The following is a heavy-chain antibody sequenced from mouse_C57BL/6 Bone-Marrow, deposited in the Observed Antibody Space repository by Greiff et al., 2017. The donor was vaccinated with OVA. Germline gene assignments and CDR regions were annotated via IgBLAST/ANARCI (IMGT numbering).Heavy chain of an antibody. V-gene: IGHV1-50*01. CDR2: IDPSDSYT. J-gene: IGHJ2*01. CDR1: GYTFTSYW. CDR3: ARSRGFDY. Sequence: VQLQQSGAELVKPGASVKLSCKASGYTFTSYWMQWVKQRPGQGLEWIGEIDPSDSYTNYNQKFKGKATLTVDTSSSTAYMQLSSLTSEDSAVYYCARSRGFDYWGQGTTLTVSS.